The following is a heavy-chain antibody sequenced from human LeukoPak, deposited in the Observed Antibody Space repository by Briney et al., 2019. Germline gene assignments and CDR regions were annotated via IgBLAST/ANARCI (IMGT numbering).Heavy chain of an antibody. Sequence: SETLSLTCTVSGGSISSCRYYWAWIPQPKGNGRDWIGSISYSGSTYYNSSMKRRPTITVDTTNTQYSLMNSSVTAATTVVYFGTILGGFDAVDSWGRGTMVAVSS. V-gene: IGHV4-39*01. D-gene: IGHD2-15*01. CDR2: ISYSGST. CDR3: TILGGFDAVDS. CDR1: GGSISSCRYY. J-gene: IGHJ3*02.